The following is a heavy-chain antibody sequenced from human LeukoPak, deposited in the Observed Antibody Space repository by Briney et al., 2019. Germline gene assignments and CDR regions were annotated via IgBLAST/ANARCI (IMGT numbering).Heavy chain of an antibody. V-gene: IGHV1-2*02. Sequence: ASVKVSCKASGYTFTGYHIHWVRQAPGQGLEWMGWTNPNTGGTKYTQNFQGRVTMTWDTSITTAYMELTRLRSDDTALYYCARINYGDYPHAFDIWGRGTMVTVSS. CDR3: ARINYGDYPHAFDI. CDR1: GYTFTGYH. CDR2: TNPNTGGT. J-gene: IGHJ3*02. D-gene: IGHD4-17*01.